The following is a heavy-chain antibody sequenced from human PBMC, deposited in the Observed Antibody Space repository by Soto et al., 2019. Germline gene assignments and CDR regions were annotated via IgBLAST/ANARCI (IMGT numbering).Heavy chain of an antibody. Sequence: QVQLVQSGAEVKKPGASVKVSCKASGYTFTSYDINWVRQATGQGLEWMGWMNPNSGNTGYAQELQVIVTMTSGTSISTAYMELSSLRSEDTAVYYCAREGNYYYYMDVWGRGTTVTVSS. CDR2: MNPNSGNT. CDR3: AREGNYYYYMDV. V-gene: IGHV1-8*01. J-gene: IGHJ6*03. CDR1: GYTFTSYD.